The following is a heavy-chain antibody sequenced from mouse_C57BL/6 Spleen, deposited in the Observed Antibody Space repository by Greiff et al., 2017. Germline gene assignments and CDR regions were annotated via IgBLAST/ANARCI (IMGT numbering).Heavy chain of an antibody. V-gene: IGHV1-76*01. D-gene: IGHD2-3*01. J-gene: IGHJ3*01. CDR2: IYPGSGNT. CDR1: GYTFTDYY. Sequence: VQLQQSGAELVRPGASVKLSCKASGYTFTDYYINWVKQRPGKGLEWIARIYPGSGNTYYNEKFKGKATLTAEKSSSTSYMQLSSLTSEDAAVYFCARGVRDGYYEGVSWFAYWGQWTLVTVSA. CDR3: ARGVRDGYYEGVSWFAY.